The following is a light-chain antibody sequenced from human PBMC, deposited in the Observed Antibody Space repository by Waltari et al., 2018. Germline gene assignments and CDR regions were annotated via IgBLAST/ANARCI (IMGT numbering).Light chain of an antibody. Sequence: DIQMTQSPSSLSASVGDRVTITCRASQSISSYLNWYQQKPGKAPKPLIYAAPSLQSWVPSRFSGSGSGTDFTLTISSLQPEDFATYYCQQSYSTLPLTFGGGTKVEIK. CDR1: QSISSY. CDR3: QQSYSTLPLT. J-gene: IGKJ4*01. CDR2: AAP. V-gene: IGKV1-39*01.